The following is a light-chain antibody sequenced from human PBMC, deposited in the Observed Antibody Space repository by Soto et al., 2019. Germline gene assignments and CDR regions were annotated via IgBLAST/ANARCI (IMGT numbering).Light chain of an antibody. CDR1: QSVSSSY. J-gene: IGKJ1*01. CDR3: QQYGSSPWT. Sequence: GNPCLSHWERHPLSWKASQSVSSSYLAWYQQKPGQAPRLLIYGASSRATGIPDRFSGSGSGTDFTLTISRLEPEDFAVYYCQQYGSSPWTFGQGTKVDIK. CDR2: GAS. V-gene: IGKV3-20*01.